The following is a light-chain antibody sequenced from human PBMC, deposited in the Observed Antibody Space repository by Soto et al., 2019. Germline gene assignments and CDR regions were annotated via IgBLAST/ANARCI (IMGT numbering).Light chain of an antibody. CDR1: QSVSSSY. V-gene: IGKV3-20*01. CDR3: QQYGSSP. J-gene: IGKJ5*01. Sequence: EIVLTQSPGTLSLSPGERATLSCRASQSVSSSYLAWYQQKPGQAPRLLIYGASSRATGIPDRFSGSGSGTDCTLTISRLEPDDFAVYYCQQYGSSPFGQGTRLAIK. CDR2: GAS.